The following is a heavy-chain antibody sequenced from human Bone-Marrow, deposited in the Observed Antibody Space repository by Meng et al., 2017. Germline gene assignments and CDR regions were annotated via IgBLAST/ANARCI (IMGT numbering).Heavy chain of an antibody. CDR3: ARLFSSSWYLHYYYYYGMDV. J-gene: IGHJ6*02. CDR2: ISGDST. CDR1: GFTVSSNE. Sequence: GESLKISCAASGFTVSSNEMSWVRQAPGKGLEWVSSISGDSTYYADSGKGRFAISRDNSKNTLLLQMNSLRAEDTAVYYCARLFSSSWYLHYYYYYGMDVWGQGTTVTVSS. V-gene: IGHV3-38-3*01. D-gene: IGHD6-13*01.